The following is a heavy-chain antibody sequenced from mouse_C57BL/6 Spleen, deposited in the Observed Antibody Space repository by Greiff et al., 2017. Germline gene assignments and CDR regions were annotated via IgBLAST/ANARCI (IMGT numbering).Heavy chain of an antibody. CDR3: ARHYGSSYGYFDV. CDR1: GYTFTSYW. CDR2: IHPNSGST. Sequence: QVQLTQPGAELVKPGASVKLSCKASGYTFTSYWMHWVKQRPGPGLEWIGMIHPNSGSTNYNEKFKSKATLTVDKSSSTAYMQLSSLTSEDSAVYYCARHYGSSYGYFDVWGTGTTVTVSS. J-gene: IGHJ1*03. D-gene: IGHD1-1*01. V-gene: IGHV1-64*01.